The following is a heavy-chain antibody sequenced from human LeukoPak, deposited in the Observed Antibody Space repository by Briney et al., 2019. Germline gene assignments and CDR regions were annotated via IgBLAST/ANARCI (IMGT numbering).Heavy chain of an antibody. J-gene: IGHJ4*02. CDR2: ISYDGSNK. CDR3: AREIPYDFWSGPIGELVDY. D-gene: IGHD3-3*01. V-gene: IGHV3-30*04. CDR1: GFAFSSYA. Sequence: GGSLRLSCAASGFAFSSYAMHWVRQAPGKGLEWVAVISYDGSNKYYADSVKGRFTISRDNSKNTLYLQMNSLRAEDTAVYYCAREIPYDFWSGPIGELVDYWGQGTLVTVSS.